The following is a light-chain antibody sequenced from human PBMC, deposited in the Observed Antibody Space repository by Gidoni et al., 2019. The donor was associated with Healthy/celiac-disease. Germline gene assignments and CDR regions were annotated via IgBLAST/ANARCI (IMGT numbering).Light chain of an antibody. CDR2: GSS. J-gene: IGKJ4*01. Sequence: DIVMTHSQATLSVSPGERATLPCRASQSVSSNLAWYQQKPGQAPRLRIHGSSTRATGIPARFSGSGSGTEFTLTISSLQSEDFAVYYCQQYNNWPRQLTFGGGTKVEIK. CDR3: QQYNNWPRQLT. V-gene: IGKV3-15*01. CDR1: QSVSSN.